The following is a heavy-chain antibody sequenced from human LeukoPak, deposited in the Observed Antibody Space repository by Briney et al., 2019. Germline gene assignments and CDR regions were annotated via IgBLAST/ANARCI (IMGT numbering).Heavy chain of an antibody. CDR3: GRDYQWAIDY. CDR2: IYAGTGNT. J-gene: IGHJ4*02. CDR1: GFTFTRYT. Sequence: GASVKVSCKASGFTFTRYTMHWVRQAPGQRPEWMGWIYAGTGNTKYSRKFQDRVTITRDTSASTVYMELSSLRSGDTTVYYCGRDYQWAIDYWGQGTLVTVSS. V-gene: IGHV1-3*01. D-gene: IGHD1-26*01.